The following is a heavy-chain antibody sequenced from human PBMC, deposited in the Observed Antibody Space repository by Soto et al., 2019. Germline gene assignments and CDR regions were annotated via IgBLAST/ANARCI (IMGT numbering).Heavy chain of an antibody. CDR2: ISYDGSNK. CDR3: AKDAWYYDFWSGYHNYYYYYGMDV. CDR1: GFTFSSYG. J-gene: IGHJ6*02. Sequence: GGSLRLSCAASGFTFSSYGMHWVRQAPGKGLEWVAVISYDGSNKYYADSVKGGFTISMENSKNTLYLQMNSLRAEDTAVYYCAKDAWYYDFWSGYHNYYYYYGMDVWGQGTTVTVSS. D-gene: IGHD3-3*01. V-gene: IGHV3-30*18.